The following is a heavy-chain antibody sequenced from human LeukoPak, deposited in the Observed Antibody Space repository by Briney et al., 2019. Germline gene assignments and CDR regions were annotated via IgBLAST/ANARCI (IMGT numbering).Heavy chain of an antibody. Sequence: GGSLRLSCAASGFTFSDYWMHWVRQAPGKGLVWVSRVNSDGSSTTYADSVKGRFTISRDNAKNTLYLQMNSLRPEDTAVYYCARGSSNEDAFDIWGQGTMVTVSS. CDR1: GFTFSDYW. CDR3: ARGSSNEDAFDI. CDR2: VNSDGSST. J-gene: IGHJ3*02. D-gene: IGHD1-26*01. V-gene: IGHV3-74*01.